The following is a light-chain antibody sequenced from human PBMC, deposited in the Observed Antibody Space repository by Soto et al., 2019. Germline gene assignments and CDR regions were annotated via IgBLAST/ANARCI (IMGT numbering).Light chain of an antibody. V-gene: IGKV3-20*01. Sequence: DIALTQSPGTLSLSPGDRAILPCRASQSVNSGSLAWYQQRPGQAPRLLIYGATIRATGIPDKFSGSGSGTDFTLTISRLEPEDFAVYYCQQYGSSVRTFGQGTKVEIK. CDR3: QQYGSSVRT. CDR2: GAT. J-gene: IGKJ1*01. CDR1: QSVNSGS.